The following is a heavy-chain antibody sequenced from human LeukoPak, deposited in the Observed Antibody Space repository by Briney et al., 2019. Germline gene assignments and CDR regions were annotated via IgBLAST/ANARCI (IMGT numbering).Heavy chain of an antibody. D-gene: IGHD6-6*01. Sequence: PSETLSLTCAVYGGSFSGYYWSWIRQPPGKGLEWIGEINHSGSTNYNPSLKSRVTISVDTSKNQFSLKLSSVTAADTAVYYCARGPRRAYSSSSGVDYWGQGTLVTVSS. CDR2: INHSGST. CDR3: ARGPRRAYSSSSGVDY. CDR1: GGSFSGYY. J-gene: IGHJ4*02. V-gene: IGHV4-34*01.